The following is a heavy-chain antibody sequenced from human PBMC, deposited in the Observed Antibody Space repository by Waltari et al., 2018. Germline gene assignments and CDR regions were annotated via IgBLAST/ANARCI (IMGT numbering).Heavy chain of an antibody. J-gene: IGHJ4*02. D-gene: IGHD2-15*01. Sequence: QLQESGPGLVKPSETLSLTCTVSGGSISSSSYYWGWIRQPPGKGLWWIGSIKYSGCTSYNPSSTSRVTISVDTSKTQVSLELSSVTAADTAVYYCARQDGGYYYDYWGQGTLVTVSS. CDR3: ARQDGGYYYDY. CDR1: GGSISSSSYY. CDR2: IKYSGCT. V-gene: IGHV4-39*01.